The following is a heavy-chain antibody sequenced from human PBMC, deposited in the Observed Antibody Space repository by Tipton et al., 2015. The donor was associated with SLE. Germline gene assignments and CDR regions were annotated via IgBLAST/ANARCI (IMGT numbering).Heavy chain of an antibody. Sequence: SLRLSCAASGFTFSNAWMSWVRQAPGKGLEWVGRIKSKTDGGTTDYAAPVKGRFTISRDDSKNTLYLQMNSLKTEDTAVYYCTTQAHYYGSGSYRWGQGTLVTVSS. CDR1: GFTFSNAW. CDR3: TTQAHYYGSGSYR. V-gene: IGHV3-15*01. D-gene: IGHD3-10*01. CDR2: IKSKTDGGTT. J-gene: IGHJ4*02.